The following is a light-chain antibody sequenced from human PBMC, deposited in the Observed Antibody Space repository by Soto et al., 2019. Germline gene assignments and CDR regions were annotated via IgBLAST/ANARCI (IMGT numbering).Light chain of an antibody. V-gene: IGKV3-20*01. Sequence: EIVLTQSPGTLSLSPGERATLSCRASQSVSSSYLAWYQQKPGQAPRLLIYGASSRATGIPDRFSGSGSGTEFTLTISRLEPDDFALYYCQQYGSSPPTFGRWTKVEIK. CDR1: QSVSSSY. CDR3: QQYGSSPPT. CDR2: GAS. J-gene: IGKJ1*01.